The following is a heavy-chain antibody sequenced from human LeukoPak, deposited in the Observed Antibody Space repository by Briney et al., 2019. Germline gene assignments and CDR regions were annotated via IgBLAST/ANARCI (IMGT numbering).Heavy chain of an antibody. Sequence: GRSLRLSCAASRFTFSSYSMNWVRQAPGKGLEWVSSIGSSSSYKYYAASVKGRFTISRDNAKNSLYLQMNSLRAEDTAVYYCVRDHSPQLNRRRFYYGMDVWGQGTTVTVSS. J-gene: IGHJ6*02. CDR2: IGSSSSYK. CDR1: RFTFSSYS. V-gene: IGHV3-21*01. D-gene: IGHD1-1*01. CDR3: VRDHSPQLNRRRFYYGMDV.